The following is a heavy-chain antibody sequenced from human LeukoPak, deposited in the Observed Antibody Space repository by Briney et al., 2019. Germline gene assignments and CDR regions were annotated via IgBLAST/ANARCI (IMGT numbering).Heavy chain of an antibody. J-gene: IGHJ4*02. D-gene: IGHD1-26*01. Sequence: SETLSLTCTVSGGSISSGSYYWSWIRQPAGKGLEWIGRIYTSGSTNYNPSLKSRVTISVDTSKNQFSLKLSSVTAADTAVYYCARANSGSYYYFDYWGQGTLVTVSS. V-gene: IGHV4-61*02. CDR3: ARANSGSYYYFDY. CDR1: GGSISSGSYY. CDR2: IYTSGST.